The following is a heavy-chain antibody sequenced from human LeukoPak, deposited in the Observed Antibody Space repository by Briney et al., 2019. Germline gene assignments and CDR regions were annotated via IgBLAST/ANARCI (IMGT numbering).Heavy chain of an antibody. CDR3: AKDQEDRGYPSSFDF. V-gene: IGHV3-23*01. Sequence: GGSLRLSCTSSGFSFSDYAMNWVRQAPGKGLEWVSCIRGNSGMRFYSDSVRGRFTISRDNSKNTIYLQMDSLRVDDTAVYFCAKDQEDRGYPSSFDFWGQGTLVTVSS. D-gene: IGHD2-15*01. J-gene: IGHJ4*02. CDR2: IRGNSGMR. CDR1: GFSFSDYA.